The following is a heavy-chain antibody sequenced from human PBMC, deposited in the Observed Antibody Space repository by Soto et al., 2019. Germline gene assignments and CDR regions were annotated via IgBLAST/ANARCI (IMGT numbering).Heavy chain of an antibody. CDR2: MNPNSGNT. V-gene: IGHV1-8*01. CDR3: ASSSYDILTGYYRYMDY. CDR1: GYTFTSYD. J-gene: IGHJ4*02. D-gene: IGHD3-9*01. Sequence: GASVKVSCKASGYTFTSYDINWVRQATGQGLEWMGWMNPNSGNTGYAQKFQGRVTITRNTSISTAYMELSSLRSEDTAVYYCASSSYDILTGYYRYMDYWGQGTLVTVSS.